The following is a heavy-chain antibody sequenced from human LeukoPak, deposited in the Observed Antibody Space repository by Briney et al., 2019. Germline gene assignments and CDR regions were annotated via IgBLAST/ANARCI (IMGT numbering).Heavy chain of an antibody. V-gene: IGHV3-53*01. CDR3: GKAGAVGQTRMRGFGVRVTSGEINWFDP. Sequence: HPGGSLRLSCAASGFTVSSNYMTWVRQAPGKGLEWVSVIYSAGSTYYADSVKGRFTISRDNSENTLYLQMNSLRVDDTAVYYCGKAGAVGQTRMRGFGVRVTSGEINWFDPWGQGTLVTVSS. CDR2: IYSAGST. CDR1: GFTVSSNY. J-gene: IGHJ5*02. D-gene: IGHD3-3*01.